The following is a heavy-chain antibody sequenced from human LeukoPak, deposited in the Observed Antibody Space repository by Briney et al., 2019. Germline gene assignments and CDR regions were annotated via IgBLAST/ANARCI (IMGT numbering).Heavy chain of an antibody. CDR3: ARRDRSFDH. D-gene: IGHD2-15*01. V-gene: IGHV4-39*01. J-gene: IGHJ4*02. Sequence: SETLSLTCSVSGGSITSSNFHWGWIRQPPGKGLEWIGNFYDGGNTYYEPSLKSRVTISVDTSKNQFSLHLNSVTAADTAVYYCARRDRSFDHWGQGTLVTVSS. CDR2: FYDGGNT. CDR1: GGSITSSNFH.